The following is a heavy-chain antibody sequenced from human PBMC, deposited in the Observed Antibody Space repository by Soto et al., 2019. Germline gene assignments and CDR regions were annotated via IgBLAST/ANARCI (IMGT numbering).Heavy chain of an antibody. Sequence: GESLKISCKGSGYSFTSYWIGWVRQMPGKGLEWMGIIYPGDSDTRYSPSFQGQVTISADKSISTAYLQWSSLKASDTAMYYCARHVILEQWLDHGYYYYGMDVWGQGTTVTVSS. V-gene: IGHV5-51*01. CDR3: ARHVILEQWLDHGYYYYGMDV. J-gene: IGHJ6*02. CDR2: IYPGDSDT. CDR1: GYSFTSYW. D-gene: IGHD6-19*01.